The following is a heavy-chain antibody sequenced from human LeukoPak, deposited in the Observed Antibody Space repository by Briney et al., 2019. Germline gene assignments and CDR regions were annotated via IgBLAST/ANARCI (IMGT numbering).Heavy chain of an antibody. V-gene: IGHV3-23*01. CDR2: ISGSGGST. J-gene: IGHJ4*02. CDR1: GFTFSSYG. Sequence: GGSLRLSCAASGFTFSSYGMSWVRQAPGKGLEWVSAISGSGGSTYYADSVKGRFTISRDNSKNTLYLQMNSLRAEDTAVYYCAKDEGGLWFGEFPFDYWGQGTLVTVSS. D-gene: IGHD3-10*01. CDR3: AKDEGGLWFGEFPFDY.